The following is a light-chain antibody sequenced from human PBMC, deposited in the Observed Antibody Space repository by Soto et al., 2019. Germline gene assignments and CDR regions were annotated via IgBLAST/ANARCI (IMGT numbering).Light chain of an antibody. CDR2: GAS. J-gene: IGKJ2*01. CDR1: QSVSSSY. V-gene: IGKV3-20*01. Sequence: ELVLTQSPGTLSLSPGERATLSCRASQSVSSSYLAWYQQKPGQAPRLLIYGASSRATGIPDRFSGSGSGTDFTLTISRLEPEDFAVYYCQQYASSPVYTFGQGNKLEIK. CDR3: QQYASSPVYT.